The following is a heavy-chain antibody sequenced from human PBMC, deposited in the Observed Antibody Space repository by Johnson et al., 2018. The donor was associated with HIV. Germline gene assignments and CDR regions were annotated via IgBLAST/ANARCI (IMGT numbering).Heavy chain of an antibody. CDR3: ARDDTMMHGFDI. CDR2: IYSGGST. V-gene: IGHV3-66*01. Sequence: VQLVESGGGVVQPGGSLRLSCAASGFTVSSNYMSWVRQAPGKGLEWVSVIYSGGSTYYADSVKGRCTISSDNSKNTLYLQMTSLRAEDTAVYYCARDDTMMHGFDIWGQGTMVTVSS. D-gene: IGHD3-22*01. CDR1: GFTVSSNY. J-gene: IGHJ3*02.